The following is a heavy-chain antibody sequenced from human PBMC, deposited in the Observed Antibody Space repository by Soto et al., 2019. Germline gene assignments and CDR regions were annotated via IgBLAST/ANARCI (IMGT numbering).Heavy chain of an antibody. CDR1: GYPVTAYY. CDR2: INPATGAA. CDR3: ARGGGVGVAGSAAFDM. V-gene: IGHV1-2*02. J-gene: IGHJ3*02. Sequence: QLHLVQSGAVVKKPGASVTVSCSASGYPVTAYYMHWVRQAPGRGLEWMGGINPATGAAKYTQTFQGRVTMTRDSATRKVFMELSGPETWDQAVFYCARGGGVGVAGSAAFDMWGQGTLVTVSS. D-gene: IGHD3-3*01.